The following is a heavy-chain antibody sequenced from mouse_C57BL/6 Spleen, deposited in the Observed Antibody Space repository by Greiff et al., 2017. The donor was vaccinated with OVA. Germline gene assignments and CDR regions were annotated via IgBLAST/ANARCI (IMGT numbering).Heavy chain of an antibody. Sequence: VKLMESGAELVRPGASVTLSCKASGYTFTDYEMHWVKQTPVHGLEWIGAIDPETGGTAYNQKFKGKAILTADKSSSTAYMELRSLTSEDSAVYYCTRDLLWSYWGQGTTLTVSS. CDR3: TRDLLWSY. V-gene: IGHV1-15*01. CDR2: IDPETGGT. D-gene: IGHD2-1*01. J-gene: IGHJ2*01. CDR1: GYTFTDYE.